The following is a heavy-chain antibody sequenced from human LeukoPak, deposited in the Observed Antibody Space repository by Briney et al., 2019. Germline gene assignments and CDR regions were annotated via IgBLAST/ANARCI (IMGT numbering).Heavy chain of an antibody. V-gene: IGHV4-4*07. CDR3: ARGWSDYSHFDY. D-gene: IGHD3-3*01. CDR1: GGSISGYY. Sequence: SETLSLTCTVSGGSISGYYWSWIRQPAGKGLEWIGRIYTSGNTNYNPSLKSRVTMSVDTSKNQFSLKLSSVTAADTAVYYCARGWSDYSHFDYWGQGTLVTVSS. CDR2: IYTSGNT. J-gene: IGHJ4*02.